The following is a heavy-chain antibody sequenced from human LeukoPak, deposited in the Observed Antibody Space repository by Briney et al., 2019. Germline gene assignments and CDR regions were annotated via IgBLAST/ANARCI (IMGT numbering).Heavy chain of an antibody. Sequence: GGSLRLSCAASGFTFSSYGMHWVRQAPGKGLEWVAVISYDGSNKYYADSVKGRFTISRDNSKNTLYLQMNSLRAEDTAVYYCAKGPAGSGYYRQFDYWGQGTLVTVSS. CDR2: ISYDGSNK. CDR3: AKGPAGSGYYRQFDY. CDR1: GFTFSSYG. J-gene: IGHJ4*02. V-gene: IGHV3-30*18. D-gene: IGHD3-3*01.